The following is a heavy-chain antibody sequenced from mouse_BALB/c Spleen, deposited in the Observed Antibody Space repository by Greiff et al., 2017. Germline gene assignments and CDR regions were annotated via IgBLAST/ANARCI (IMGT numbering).Heavy chain of an antibody. D-gene: IGHD2-1*01. CDR2: ISSGSSTI. CDR1: GFTFSSFG. J-gene: IGHJ4*01. CDR3: AREGMGIRGYGNYGYAMDY. Sequence: EVKLVESGGGLVQPGGSRKLSCAASGFTFSSFGMHWVRQAPEKGLEWVAYISSGSSTIYYADTVKGRFTISRDNPKNTLFLQMTSLRSEDTAMYYCAREGMGIRGYGNYGYAMDYWGQGTSVTVSS. V-gene: IGHV5-17*02.